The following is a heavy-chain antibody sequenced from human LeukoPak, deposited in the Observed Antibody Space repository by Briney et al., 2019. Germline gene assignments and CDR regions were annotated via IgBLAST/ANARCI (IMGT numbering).Heavy chain of an antibody. D-gene: IGHD3-22*01. J-gene: IGHJ4*02. CDR3: AGTNYYDSSGFYAQFDY. Sequence: SQTLSLTCTVSGGSISSGAYSWSWIRQHPGKGLEWIGYMYSSRTTYYNPSLESRLGISLDTFKNQFSLKLSSVTAADTAVYYCAGTNYYDSSGFYAQFDYWGQGTLVTVSS. CDR2: MYSSRTT. V-gene: IGHV4-31*03. CDR1: GGSISSGAYS.